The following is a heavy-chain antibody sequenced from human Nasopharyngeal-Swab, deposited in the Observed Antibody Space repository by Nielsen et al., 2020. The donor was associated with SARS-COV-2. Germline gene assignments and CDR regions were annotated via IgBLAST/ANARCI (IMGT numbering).Heavy chain of an antibody. V-gene: IGHV3-20*04. D-gene: IGHD2-15*01. Sequence: ESLKISCTASGFTFDDYGMNWVRQAPGKGLEWVALISADGFFTYYADSVRGRFTISRDNAKNSLYLQMNNLRAEDTAVYYCARGYCSSGSCYAKHYGMDVWGQGTTVTVSS. CDR1: GFTFDDYG. J-gene: IGHJ6*02. CDR3: ARGYCSSGSCYAKHYGMDV. CDR2: ISADGFFT.